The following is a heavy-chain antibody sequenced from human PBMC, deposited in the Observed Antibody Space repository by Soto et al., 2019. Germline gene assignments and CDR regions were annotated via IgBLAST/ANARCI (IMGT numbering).Heavy chain of an antibody. CDR2: ITSSGSTM. Sequence: GGSLRLSCAASGFTFTDYYMSWIRQAPGKGLEWVSYITSSGSTMDYADSVKGRFTISRDNAMKSLYLQMNSLRAEDTAVYYCAGQYDPVPRSAFDIWGQGTMVTVSS. D-gene: IGHD3-16*01. CDR3: AGQYDPVPRSAFDI. V-gene: IGHV3-11*01. CDR1: GFTFTDYY. J-gene: IGHJ3*02.